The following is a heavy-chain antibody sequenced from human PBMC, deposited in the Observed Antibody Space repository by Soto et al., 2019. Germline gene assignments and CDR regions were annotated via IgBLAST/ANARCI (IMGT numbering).Heavy chain of an antibody. V-gene: IGHV1-18*04. J-gene: IGHJ6*02. CDR3: SSARYCTSPSCYKDYYYGIDI. CDR2: IGVYNGKT. CDR1: GYTFTKYG. Sequence: QEQLVQSGGEVKKPGASVRVSCKASGYTFTKYGITWVRQAPGQGLEWMGWIGVYNGKTNYARKLQGRVIMTADTSAITAYMELRSLRSEDTAVYYCSSARYCTSPSCYKDYYYGIDIWGQGTTVSVSS. D-gene: IGHD2-2*02.